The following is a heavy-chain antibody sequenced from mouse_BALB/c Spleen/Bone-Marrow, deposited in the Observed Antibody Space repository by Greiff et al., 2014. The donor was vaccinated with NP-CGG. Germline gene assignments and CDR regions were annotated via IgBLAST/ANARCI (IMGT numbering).Heavy chain of an antibody. CDR3: ARAGYYTLFAY. CDR1: GYTFTDYN. V-gene: IGHV1-18*01. D-gene: IGHD2-3*01. J-gene: IGHJ3*01. Sequence: EVKLVESGPELVKPGASVKITCKASGYTFTDYNMDWVKQSHGKSLEWIGNINPNNGGTIYNQKFKGKATLTVDKSSTTAYMELRSLTSEDTAVYYCARAGYYTLFAYWGQGTLVTVSA. CDR2: INPNNGGT.